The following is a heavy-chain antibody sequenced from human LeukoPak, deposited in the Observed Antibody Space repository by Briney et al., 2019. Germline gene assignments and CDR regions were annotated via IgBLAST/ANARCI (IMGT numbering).Heavy chain of an antibody. CDR3: ARYYSSRSYYFDY. V-gene: IGHV4-38-2*02. CDR1: GYSLSSGYY. D-gene: IGHD6-13*01. CDR2: IYHSGST. J-gene: IGHJ4*02. Sequence: SETLSLTCTVSGYSLSSGYYWGWIRQPPGKGLEWIGSIYHSGSTYYNPSLKSRVTISVDTSKNQFSLKLSSVTAADTAVYYCARYYSSRSYYFDYWGQGTLVTVSS.